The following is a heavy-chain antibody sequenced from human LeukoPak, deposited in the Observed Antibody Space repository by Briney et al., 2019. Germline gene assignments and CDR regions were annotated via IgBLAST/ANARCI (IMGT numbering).Heavy chain of an antibody. V-gene: IGHV3-11*01. Sequence: GGSLRLSCAASGFTFSDYYMSWIRQAPGKGLEWVSYISSSGSTIYYADSVKGRFTISRDNAKNSLYLQMNSLRAEDTAVYYCARGKIAVAPTHYFDYWGQGTLVTVSS. CDR2: ISSSGSTI. D-gene: IGHD6-19*01. CDR1: GFTFSDYY. CDR3: ARGKIAVAPTHYFDY. J-gene: IGHJ4*02.